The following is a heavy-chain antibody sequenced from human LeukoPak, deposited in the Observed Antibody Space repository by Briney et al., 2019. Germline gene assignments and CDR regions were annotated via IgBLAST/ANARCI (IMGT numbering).Heavy chain of an antibody. D-gene: IGHD2-2*01. CDR2: ISSGGTP. CDR3: AKPEVGVASIDC. V-gene: IGHV3-23*01. CDR1: GFTFTSSA. J-gene: IGHJ4*02. Sequence: PGGSLRLSCGASGFTFTSSAMTWVRQAPGKGREWVSAISSGGTPYYAASVRGRFIISRDTSTNTLYLQVKSLTAEDTAVYYCAKPEVGVASIDCWGQGTLVTVSS.